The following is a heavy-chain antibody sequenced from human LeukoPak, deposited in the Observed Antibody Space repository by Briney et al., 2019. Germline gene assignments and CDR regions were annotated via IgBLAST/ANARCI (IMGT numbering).Heavy chain of an antibody. CDR1: GGSISSYY. Sequence: SETLSLTCTVSGGSISSYYWSWIRQPPGKGLEWIGYIYYSGSTNCNPSLKSRVTISVDTSKNQFSLKLSSVTAADTAVYYCARGGYSNWFDPWGQGTLVTVSS. V-gene: IGHV4-59*01. D-gene: IGHD2-15*01. J-gene: IGHJ5*02. CDR2: IYYSGST. CDR3: ARGGYSNWFDP.